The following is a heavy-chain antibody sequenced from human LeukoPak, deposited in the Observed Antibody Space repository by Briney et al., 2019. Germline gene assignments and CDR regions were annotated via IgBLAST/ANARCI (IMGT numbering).Heavy chain of an antibody. V-gene: IGHV3-21*01. D-gene: IGHD2-2*01. J-gene: IGHJ4*02. CDR2: ISSSSSYI. CDR1: GFTFSSYS. Sequence: NPGGSLRLSCAASGFTFSSYSMNWVRQAPGKGLEWVSSISSSSSYIYYADSVKGRFTISSDHAKNSLYLQMNSLRAEDTAVYYCARGGSTSSPADYWGQGTLVTVSS. CDR3: ARGGSTSSPADY.